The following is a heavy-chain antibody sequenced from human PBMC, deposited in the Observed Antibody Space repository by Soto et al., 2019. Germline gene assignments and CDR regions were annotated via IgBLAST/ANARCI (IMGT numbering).Heavy chain of an antibody. J-gene: IGHJ4*02. V-gene: IGHV1-69*12. CDR1: GGTFSSYA. Sequence: QVQLVQSGAEVKKPGSSVKVSCKASGGTFSSYAISWVRQAPGQGLEWMGGIIPIFGTANYAQKFQGRVTITADEPTSTAYMGLSSLRSEDTAVYYYARGGLSYGRLDYWGQGTLVTVSS. CDR2: IIPIFGTA. CDR3: ARGGLSYGRLDY. D-gene: IGHD5-18*01.